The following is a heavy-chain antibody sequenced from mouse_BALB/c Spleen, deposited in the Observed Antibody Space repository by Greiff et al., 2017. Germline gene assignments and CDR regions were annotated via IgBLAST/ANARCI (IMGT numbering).Heavy chain of an antibody. Sequence: EVHLVESGGGLVKLGGSLKLSCAASGFTFSSYYMSWVRQTPEKRLELVAAINSNGGSTYYPDTVKGRFTISRDNAKNTLYLQMSSLKSEDTALYYCARHGESSYFDYWGQGTTLTVSS. J-gene: IGHJ2*01. CDR2: INSNGGST. CDR3: ARHGESSYFDY. D-gene: IGHD1-1*01. V-gene: IGHV5-6-2*01. CDR1: GFTFSSYY.